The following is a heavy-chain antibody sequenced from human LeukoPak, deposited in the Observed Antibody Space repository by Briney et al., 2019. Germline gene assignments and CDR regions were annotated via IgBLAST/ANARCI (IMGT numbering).Heavy chain of an antibody. V-gene: IGHV3-7*01. CDR3: ARTFDH. Sequence: GGPLRLSCEASGFTFSSYWMSWVRQAPGKGLEWVANIKQDGSEKYYVDSVKGRFTISRDNDKNSLYLQMNSLRAEDTAVYYCARTFDHWGQGTLVTVSS. CDR1: GFTFSSYW. CDR2: IKQDGSEK. J-gene: IGHJ4*02.